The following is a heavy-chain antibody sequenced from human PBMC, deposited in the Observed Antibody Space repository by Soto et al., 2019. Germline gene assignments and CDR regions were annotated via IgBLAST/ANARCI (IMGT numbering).Heavy chain of an antibody. CDR1: GFTFSSYA. D-gene: IGHD2-15*01. Sequence: PGGSLRLSCAASGFTFSSYAISWVRHAPGNGLEWVSAISGSGGSTYFADSVKGRFTISRDNSKNTLYLQMNSLRAEDTAVYYCAKDIVAVVAATRQDYWGQGTLVSVCS. CDR2: ISGSGGST. V-gene: IGHV3-23*01. J-gene: IGHJ4*02. CDR3: AKDIVAVVAATRQDY.